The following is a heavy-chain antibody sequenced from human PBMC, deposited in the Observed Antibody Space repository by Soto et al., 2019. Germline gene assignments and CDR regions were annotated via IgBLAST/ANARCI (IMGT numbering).Heavy chain of an antibody. CDR2: IWFDGSNK. D-gene: IGHD3-22*01. V-gene: IGHV3-33*01. J-gene: IGHJ4*02. CDR1: GFTFSSYG. CDR3: ARDRKYYDSSGYYPVD. Sequence: QVQLVESGGGVVQPGRALRLSCAASGFTFSSYGMHWVRQAPGKGLEGVAVIWFDGSNKYYADSVKGRFTISRDNSKNTLYLQMNSLRAEDTAVYYCARDRKYYDSSGYYPVDWGQGTLVTVSS.